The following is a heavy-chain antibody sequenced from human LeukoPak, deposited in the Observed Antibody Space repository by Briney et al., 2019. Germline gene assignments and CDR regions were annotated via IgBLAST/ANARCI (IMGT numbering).Heavy chain of an antibody. CDR3: ARVGGDYFDY. D-gene: IGHD3-10*01. V-gene: IGHV3-64*01. Sequence: GGSLRLSCAASGFTLSSYSMHWIRQAPGKGQEYVSAISSDGGSTYYANSVKGRFTISRDNSKNTLYLQMGSLRAEDMAVYYCARVGGDYFDYWGQGTLVTVSS. CDR2: ISSDGGST. J-gene: IGHJ4*02. CDR1: GFTLSSYS.